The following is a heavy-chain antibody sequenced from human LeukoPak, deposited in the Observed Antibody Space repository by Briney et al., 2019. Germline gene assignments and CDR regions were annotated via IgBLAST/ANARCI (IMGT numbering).Heavy chain of an antibody. CDR2: ISSSSSYI. V-gene: IGHV3-21*01. Sequence: PGGSLRLSCAASGFTFSSYMMSWVRQAPRKGLGWVSSISSSSSYIYYADSVKGRFTISRDNAKNSLYLQMNSLRAEDTAVYYCARVGPGVGVDYWGQGTLVTVSS. J-gene: IGHJ4*02. CDR3: ARVGPGVGVDY. D-gene: IGHD3-16*01. CDR1: GFTFSSYM.